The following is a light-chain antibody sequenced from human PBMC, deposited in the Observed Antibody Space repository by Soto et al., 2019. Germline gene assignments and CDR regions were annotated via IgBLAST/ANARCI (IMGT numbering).Light chain of an antibody. CDR2: EAS. CDR1: QSIARNF. J-gene: IGKJ4*01. V-gene: IGKV3-20*01. Sequence: IVLTQSPGTLSLSPGERATLSCRASQSIARNFLAWYQQRLGQAPRLLIYEASTRATGTPDRFSGSGSWADFTLTINRLEPEDFAVDYCQQYDTLSRTFGQGTKVEIK. CDR3: QQYDTLSRT.